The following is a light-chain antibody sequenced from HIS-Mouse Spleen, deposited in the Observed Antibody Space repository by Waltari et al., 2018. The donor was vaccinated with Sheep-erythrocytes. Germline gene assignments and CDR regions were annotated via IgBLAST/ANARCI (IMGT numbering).Light chain of an antibody. J-gene: IGLJ1*01. Sequence: QSALTQPRSVSGSPGQSVTISSTGTSSDVGGYHYASWYQQHPGKAPKLMIYDVSKRPSGVPDRFSGSKSGNTASLTISGLQAEDEADYYCCSYAGSYNHVFATGTKVTVL. CDR2: DVS. V-gene: IGLV2-11*01. CDR3: CSYAGSYNHV. CDR1: SSDVGGYHY.